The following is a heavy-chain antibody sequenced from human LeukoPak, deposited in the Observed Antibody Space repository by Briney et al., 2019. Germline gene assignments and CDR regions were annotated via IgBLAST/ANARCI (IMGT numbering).Heavy chain of an antibody. CDR1: GFTFSSCW. D-gene: IGHD5-18*01. CDR3: ARDTGSYGY. Sequence: SGGSLRLSCAASGFTFSSCWMQWVRQAPGKGLVWVSRLSPDGSSTTSADSVKGRFTISRDNAKNSLYLQMNSLRAEDTAVYYCARDTGSYGYWGQGTLVTVSS. CDR2: LSPDGSST. V-gene: IGHV3-74*01. J-gene: IGHJ4*02.